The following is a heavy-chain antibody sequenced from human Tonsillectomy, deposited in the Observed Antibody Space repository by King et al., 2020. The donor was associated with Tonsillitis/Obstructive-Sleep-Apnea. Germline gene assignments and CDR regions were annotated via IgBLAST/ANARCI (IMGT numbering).Heavy chain of an antibody. CDR3: ARVETGDFDY. D-gene: IGHD7-27*01. V-gene: IGHV4-34*01. Sequence: VQLQQWGAGLLKPSETLSLTCAVYGGSLSGYYYWRWIRQPPGKGLEWIGEINHSGSTNYNPSLKSRVTISVNTSKNQFSLKLSSVTAADTAVYYCARVETGDFDYWGQGTLVTVSS. J-gene: IGHJ4*02. CDR2: INHSGST. CDR1: GGSLSGYY.